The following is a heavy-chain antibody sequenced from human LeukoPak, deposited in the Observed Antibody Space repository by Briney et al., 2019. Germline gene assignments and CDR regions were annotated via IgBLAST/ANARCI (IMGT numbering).Heavy chain of an antibody. CDR1: GFTFSAYA. D-gene: IGHD3-22*01. J-gene: IGHJ4*02. V-gene: IGHV3-23*01. Sequence: GGSLRLSCAVSGFTFSAYAMSWVRQAPGKGLEWVSAMSGSGGMTYYADSVKGRFSISRDNSKNTLHLQMNSLRAEDTAVYYCAKGARPYYDGSGYNYFDYWGQGTPVTVSS. CDR3: AKGARPYYDGSGYNYFDY. CDR2: MSGSGGMT.